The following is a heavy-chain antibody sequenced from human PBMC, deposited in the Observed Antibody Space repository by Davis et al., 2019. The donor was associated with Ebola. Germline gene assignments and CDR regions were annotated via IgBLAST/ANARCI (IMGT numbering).Heavy chain of an antibody. CDR2: ISAYNGNT. D-gene: IGHD3-3*01. V-gene: IGHV1-18*04. CDR1: GYTFTSYY. Sequence: ASVKVSCKASGYTFTSYYMHWVRQAPGQGLEWMGWISAYNGNTNYAQKLQGRVTMTTDTSTSTAYMELRSLRSDDTAVYYCARVKYDFWSGYDYWGQGTLVTVSS. CDR3: ARVKYDFWSGYDY. J-gene: IGHJ4*02.